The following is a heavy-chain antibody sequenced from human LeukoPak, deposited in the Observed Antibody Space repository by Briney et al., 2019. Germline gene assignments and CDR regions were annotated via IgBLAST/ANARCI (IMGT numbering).Heavy chain of an antibody. J-gene: IGHJ3*02. CDR1: GFTFDDYA. Sequence: PGGSPRLSCAASGFTFDDYAMHWVRQAPGKGLEWVSGISWNSGSIGYADSVKGRFTISRDNAKNSLYLQMNSLRAEDTALYYCAKPKLMTTVTTGAFDIWGQGTMVTVSS. D-gene: IGHD4-11*01. CDR2: ISWNSGSI. V-gene: IGHV3-9*01. CDR3: AKPKLMTTVTTGAFDI.